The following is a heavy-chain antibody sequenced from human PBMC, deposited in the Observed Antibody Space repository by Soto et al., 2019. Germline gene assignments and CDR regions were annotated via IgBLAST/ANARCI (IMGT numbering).Heavy chain of an antibody. V-gene: IGHV3-23*01. J-gene: IGHJ4*02. CDR2: ITCSTCT. CDR3: AKDQYDGVGYNSRADDY. D-gene: IGHD1-1*01. CDR1: GFSFSAHA. Sequence: EVHLLESGGGLVQPGGSLRLSCAASGFSFSAHAMSWVRQTPGKGLEWISSITCSTCTFYADSVKGRFTISRDNSKNTLFLQANSLRAEDTAIYYCAKDQYDGVGYNSRADDYWGQGTLVTVSS.